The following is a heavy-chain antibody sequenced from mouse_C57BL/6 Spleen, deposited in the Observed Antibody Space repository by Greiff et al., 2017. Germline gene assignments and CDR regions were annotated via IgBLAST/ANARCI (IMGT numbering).Heavy chain of an antibody. CDR1: GYTFTSYW. D-gene: IGHD2-2*01. J-gene: IGHJ1*03. V-gene: IGHV1-53*01. Sequence: QVQLQQPGTELVKPGASVKLSCKASGYTFTSYWMHWVKQRPGQGLEWIGNINPSNGGTNDNEKFKSKATLTVDKSSSTAYMQRSSLTSEDSAVYYFAKGGGYDPHWYFDVWGTGTTVTVSS. CDR3: AKGGGYDPHWYFDV. CDR2: INPSNGGT.